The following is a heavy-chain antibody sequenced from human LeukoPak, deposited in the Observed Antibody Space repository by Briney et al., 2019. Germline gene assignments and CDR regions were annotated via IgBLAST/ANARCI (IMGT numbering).Heavy chain of an antibody. J-gene: IGHJ4*02. CDR1: GFTFSSYA. Sequence: PGGSLRLSCAASGFTFSSYAMSWVRQAPGKGLEWVSAISASGGSTYYADSVQGRFTISRDNSKNTLYLQMNSLRAEDTAVYYCAKDRMESSSWYYFDYWGQGTLVTVSS. V-gene: IGHV3-23*01. CDR2: ISASGGST. CDR3: AKDRMESSSWYYFDY. D-gene: IGHD6-13*01.